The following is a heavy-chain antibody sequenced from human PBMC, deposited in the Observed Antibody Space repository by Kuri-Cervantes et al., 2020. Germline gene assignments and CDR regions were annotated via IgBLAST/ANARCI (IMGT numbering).Heavy chain of an antibody. CDR2: LNPDNGGT. Sequence: ASVKVSCKASGDMFTDYTMHWIRQAPGQGLEWLGWLNPDNGGTTYAEKFQGRVTMTRDTSISTAYMELSRLRSDDTAVYYCARDLEYSSSSPFYGMDVWGQGTTVTVSS. CDR3: ARDLEYSSSSPFYGMDV. CDR1: GDMFTDYT. J-gene: IGHJ6*02. D-gene: IGHD6-6*01. V-gene: IGHV1-2*02.